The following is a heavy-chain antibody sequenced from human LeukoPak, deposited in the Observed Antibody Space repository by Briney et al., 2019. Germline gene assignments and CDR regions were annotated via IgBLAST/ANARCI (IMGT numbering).Heavy chain of an antibody. Sequence: NPGGSLRLSCVVSGFTFSDYYMSWIRQAPGKGLEWVSYISSSGRTIYYADSVKGRFTISRDNAKNSLYLQVNSLRAEDTAVYYCARDKVRPGYYGSGSQGEYFQYWGQGTLVTVSS. V-gene: IGHV3-11*01. D-gene: IGHD3-10*01. J-gene: IGHJ1*01. CDR3: ARDKVRPGYYGSGSQGEYFQY. CDR2: ISSSGRTI. CDR1: GFTFSDYY.